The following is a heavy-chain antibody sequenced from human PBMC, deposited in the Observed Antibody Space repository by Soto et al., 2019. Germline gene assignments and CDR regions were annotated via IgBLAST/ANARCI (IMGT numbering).Heavy chain of an antibody. Sequence: EVQLVESGGGLVKPGGSLRISCAASGFTFSSYSMNWVRQAPGKGLEWVSSISSSSSYIYYADSVKGRFTISSDNSKNSLYLQMNSLRAEDTAVYYCAREGYDFNFDYWGQGTLVTVSS. J-gene: IGHJ4*02. CDR1: GFTFSSYS. D-gene: IGHD5-12*01. V-gene: IGHV3-21*01. CDR3: AREGYDFNFDY. CDR2: ISSSSSYI.